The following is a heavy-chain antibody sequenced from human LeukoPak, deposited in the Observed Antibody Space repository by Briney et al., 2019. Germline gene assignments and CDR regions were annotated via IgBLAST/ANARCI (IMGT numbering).Heavy chain of an antibody. J-gene: IGHJ1*01. V-gene: IGHV3-74*01. CDR1: GFTFSSYW. CDR2: IKSDGST. Sequence: PAGSLRLSCAASGFTFSSYWMHWGRQAPGKGLVWVSRIKSDGSTNYADSVKGRFTISRDNAKNTQSLQMKSLSVEDTAVYYCATAPSDPGGYYPEPFRPWGQGTLVTVSS. D-gene: IGHD3-22*01. CDR3: ATAPSDPGGYYPEPFRP.